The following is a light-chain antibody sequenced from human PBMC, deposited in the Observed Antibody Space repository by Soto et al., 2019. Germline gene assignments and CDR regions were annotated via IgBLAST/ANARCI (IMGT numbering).Light chain of an antibody. Sequence: AIPMTQSPSSLSASVGDRVTITCRASQGIRNDLAWYQQKPVKAPKLLIYAASSLLSEVPSRFSGSGSGTDFTLTISSLQPEDFATYYCLQDYNYPITFGPGTKVDIK. CDR1: QGIRND. CDR3: LQDYNYPIT. J-gene: IGKJ3*01. V-gene: IGKV1-6*01. CDR2: AAS.